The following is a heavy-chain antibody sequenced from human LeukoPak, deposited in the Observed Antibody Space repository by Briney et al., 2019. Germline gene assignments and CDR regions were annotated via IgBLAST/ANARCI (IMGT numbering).Heavy chain of an antibody. V-gene: IGHV3-30*18. J-gene: IGHJ4*02. Sequence: GRSLRLSCAASGFTFSSYGMHWVRQAPGKGLEWVAVISYDGSNKYYADSVKGRFTISRDNSKNTLYLQMNSLSAEDTAVYYCAKAPTNYPDYWGQGTLVTVSS. CDR3: AKAPTNYPDY. D-gene: IGHD1-7*01. CDR1: GFTFSSYG. CDR2: ISYDGSNK.